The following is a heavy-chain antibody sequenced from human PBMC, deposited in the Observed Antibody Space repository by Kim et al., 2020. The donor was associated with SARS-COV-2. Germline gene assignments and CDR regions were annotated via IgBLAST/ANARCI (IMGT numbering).Heavy chain of an antibody. CDR2: IMPIFGTT. D-gene: IGHD2-8*01. CDR3: ANPTGNVDV. J-gene: IGHJ6*02. CDR1: GDTYSNYA. V-gene: IGHV1-69*13. Sequence: SVKVSCKASGDTYSNYAINWVRQAPGQGLEWMGDIMPIFGTTHYAQKFQDRIIITADGSTNTAYMELSSLRSEDTAVYFCANPTGNVDVWGQGTTITVSS.